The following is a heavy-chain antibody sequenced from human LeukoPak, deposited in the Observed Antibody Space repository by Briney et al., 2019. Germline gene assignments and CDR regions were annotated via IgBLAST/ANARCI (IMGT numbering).Heavy chain of an antibody. CDR1: GYTFTGYY. CDR3: ARTPLEAVAGYFFDX. D-gene: IGHD6-19*01. CDR2: INPNSGGT. V-gene: IGHV1-2*04. J-gene: IGHJ4*02. Sequence: ASVKVSCKASGYTFTGYYMHWVRQAPGQGLEWMGWINPNSGGTNYAQKFQGWVTMTRDTSISTAYMELSRLRSDDTAVYYCARTPLEAVAGYFFDXWXQGTLVTVSS.